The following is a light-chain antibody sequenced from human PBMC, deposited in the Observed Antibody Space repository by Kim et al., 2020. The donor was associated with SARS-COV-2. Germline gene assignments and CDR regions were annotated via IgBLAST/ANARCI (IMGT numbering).Light chain of an antibody. Sequence: PGERATLSCRASQSVSSGDLAWYQQKPGQAPGLLIYGASSRATGIPDRFSGSGSGTDFTLTISRLEPEDFSVYYCQQYGSSPPNSLGQGTKLEI. CDR2: GAS. J-gene: IGKJ2*03. CDR1: QSVSSGD. V-gene: IGKV3-20*01. CDR3: QQYGSSPPNS.